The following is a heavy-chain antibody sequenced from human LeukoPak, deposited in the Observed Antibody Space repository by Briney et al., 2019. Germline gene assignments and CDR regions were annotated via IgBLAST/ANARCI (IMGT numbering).Heavy chain of an antibody. J-gene: IGHJ4*02. Sequence: TGGSLRLSCAASGFTFSSYGVHWVRQAPGKGLEWVAVIRYDGSNKYYADSVKGRFTISRDNSKNTLYLQMNSLRPEDTAVYYCARGYSFGQYFDSWGQGTLVTVSS. CDR3: ARGYSFGQYFDS. D-gene: IGHD5-18*01. CDR2: IRYDGSNK. V-gene: IGHV3-33*01. CDR1: GFTFSSYG.